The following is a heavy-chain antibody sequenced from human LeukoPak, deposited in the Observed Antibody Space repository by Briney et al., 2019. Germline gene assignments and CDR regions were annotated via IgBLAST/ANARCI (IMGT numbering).Heavy chain of an antibody. D-gene: IGHD4-23*01. CDR1: GFTFGDYA. J-gene: IGHJ4*02. Sequence: GGSLRLSCTASGFTFGDYAMSWVRQAPGKGLEWVGFIRSKAYGGTTEYAASVKGRFTISRDDSKSIAYLQMNSLRAEDTAVYYCAKDRYGGTFDYWGQGTLVTVSS. CDR3: AKDRYGGTFDY. V-gene: IGHV3-49*04. CDR2: IRSKAYGGTT.